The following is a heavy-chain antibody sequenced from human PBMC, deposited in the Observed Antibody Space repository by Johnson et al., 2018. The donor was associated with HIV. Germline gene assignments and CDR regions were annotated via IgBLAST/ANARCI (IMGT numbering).Heavy chain of an antibody. CDR3: ANFYTDNTLGLFGAFDI. V-gene: IGHV3-30*02. D-gene: IGHD1-1*01. Sequence: QVQLVESGGGVVQPGGSLRLSCAASGFTFSSYGMHWVRQAPGKGLEWVAFIRYDGSNKYYADSVNGRFTISRDNSKNTLYLQMNSLRAEDTAVYYCANFYTDNTLGLFGAFDIWGQGTMVTVSS. J-gene: IGHJ3*02. CDR1: GFTFSSYG. CDR2: IRYDGSNK.